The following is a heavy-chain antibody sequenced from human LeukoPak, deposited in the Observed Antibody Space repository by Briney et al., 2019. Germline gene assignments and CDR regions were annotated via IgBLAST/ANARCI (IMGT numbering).Heavy chain of an antibody. CDR3: AKDMYSSGYSGMDV. J-gene: IGHJ6*02. CDR2: ISWNSGSI. CDR1: GFTFDDYA. D-gene: IGHD3-22*01. Sequence: GGSLRLSCAASGFTFDDYAMHWVRQAPGKGLEWVSGISWNSGSIGYADSVKGRFTISRDNAKNSLYLQMNSLRAEDTALYYCAKDMYSSGYSGMDVWGQGTTVTVSS. V-gene: IGHV3-9*01.